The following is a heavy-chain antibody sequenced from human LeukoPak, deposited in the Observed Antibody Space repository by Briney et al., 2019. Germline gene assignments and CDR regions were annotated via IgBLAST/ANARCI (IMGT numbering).Heavy chain of an antibody. CDR3: ARDCSSTSCYADY. Sequence: GGSLRLSCAASGFTFSSYWMNWARQAPGKGLEWVASINHNGNVNYYVDSVKGRFTISRDNAKNSLYLQMSNLRAEDTAVYYCARDCSSTSCYADYWGQGTLVTVSS. CDR1: GFTFSSYW. D-gene: IGHD2-2*01. J-gene: IGHJ4*02. CDR2: INHNGNVN. V-gene: IGHV3-7*03.